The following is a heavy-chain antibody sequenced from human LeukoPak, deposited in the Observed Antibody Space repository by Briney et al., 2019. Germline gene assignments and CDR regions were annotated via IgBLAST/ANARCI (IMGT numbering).Heavy chain of an antibody. J-gene: IGHJ5*02. V-gene: IGHV3-20*04. CDR2: INWNGGST. CDR3: ARSGGYSLARDWFDP. Sequence: GGSLRLSCAASGFTFDDYGMTWVRQAPGRGLEWVSGINWNGGSTGYADSVQGRFTISRDNAKNSLYLQMNSLRAEDTAFYYCARSGGYSLARDWFDPWSQGTLVTVSS. D-gene: IGHD2-15*01. CDR1: GFTFDDYG.